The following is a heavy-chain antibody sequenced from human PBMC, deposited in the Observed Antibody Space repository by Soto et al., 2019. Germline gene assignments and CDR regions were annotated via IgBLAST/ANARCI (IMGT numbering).Heavy chain of an antibody. V-gene: IGHV3-11*01. J-gene: IGHJ4*02. CDR3: ARAPSGY. Sequence: GGSLRLSCAGSGLTFNDYYVSWIRQAPGKGLEWISYISRGGISIYYADSVKGRFTVSRDNAKNSVYLQMNSLRAADTAVYYCARAPSGYWGQGTLVTVSS. CDR1: GLTFNDYY. D-gene: IGHD6-25*01. CDR2: ISRGGISI.